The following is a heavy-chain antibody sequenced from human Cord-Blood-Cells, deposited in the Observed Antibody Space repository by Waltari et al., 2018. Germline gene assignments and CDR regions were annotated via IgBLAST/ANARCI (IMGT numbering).Heavy chain of an antibody. V-gene: IGHV4-30-4*08. CDR1: GGSISSGHYS. CDR2: IYYSGST. Sequence: QVQLQELGPGLVKPSQTLSLTCTVSGGSISSGHYSWSWIRQPPGKGLEWIGYIYYSGSTYYNPSLKSRVTISVDTSKNQFSLKLSSVTAADTAVYYCARYSGYDLPFDYWGQGTLVTVSS. CDR3: ARYSGYDLPFDY. J-gene: IGHJ4*02. D-gene: IGHD5-12*01.